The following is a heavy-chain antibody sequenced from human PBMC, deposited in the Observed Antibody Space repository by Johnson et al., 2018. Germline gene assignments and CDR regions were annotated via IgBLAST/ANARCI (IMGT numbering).Heavy chain of an antibody. D-gene: IGHD3-22*01. Sequence: QVQLQESGPGLVKXSETLSLTCTVSGGSISSYYWSWIRQPPGKGLEWIGYIYYSGSTNYNPSLKSRVTISVDPSKNQFSLKLSSVTAADTAVYYCARGTYYYDSSGYYYSAFDIWGQGTMVTVSS. CDR1: GGSISSYY. CDR2: IYYSGST. V-gene: IGHV4-59*01. CDR3: ARGTYYYDSSGYYYSAFDI. J-gene: IGHJ3*02.